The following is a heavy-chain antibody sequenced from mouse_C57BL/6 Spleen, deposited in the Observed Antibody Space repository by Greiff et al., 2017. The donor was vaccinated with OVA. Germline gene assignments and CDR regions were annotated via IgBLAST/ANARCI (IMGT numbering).Heavy chain of an antibody. CDR3: ARGGGYDYWYFDV. J-gene: IGHJ1*03. V-gene: IGHV1-82*01. CDR2: IYPGDGDT. D-gene: IGHD2-2*01. Sequence: VKLVESGPELVKPGASVKISCKASGYAFSSSWMNWVKQRPGKGLEWIGRIYPGDGDTNYNGKFKGKATLTADKSSSTAYMQLSSLTSEDSAVYFCARGGGYDYWYFDVWGTGTTVTVSS. CDR1: GYAFSSSW.